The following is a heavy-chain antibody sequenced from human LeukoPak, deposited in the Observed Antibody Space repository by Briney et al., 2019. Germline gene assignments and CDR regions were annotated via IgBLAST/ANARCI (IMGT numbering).Heavy chain of an antibody. CDR2: ISAYNGNT. J-gene: IGHJ4*02. CDR1: GYTFTSYG. CDR3: AREKYSSGWYDY. V-gene: IGHV1-18*01. Sequence: ASVRVSCKASGYTFTSYGISGVRQAPGQGLEWMGWISAYNGNTNYAQKLQGRVTMTTDTSTSTAYMELRSLRSDDTAVYYCAREKYSSGWYDYWGQGTLVTVSS. D-gene: IGHD6-19*01.